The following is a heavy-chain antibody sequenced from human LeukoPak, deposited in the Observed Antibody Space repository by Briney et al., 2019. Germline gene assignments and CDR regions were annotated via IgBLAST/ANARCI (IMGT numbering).Heavy chain of an antibody. CDR1: GFTFSGSA. D-gene: IGHD3-16*02. J-gene: IGHJ6*03. CDR2: IRSKANSYAT. CDR3: TSIMITFGGVIVKQLDYYYYYMDV. V-gene: IGHV3-73*01. Sequence: GGSLRLSCAASGFTFSGSAMHWVRQASGKGLEWVGRIRSKANSYATAYAASVKGRFAISRDDSKNTAYLQMNSLKTEDTAVYYCTSIMITFGGVIVKQLDYYYYYMDVWGKGTTVTVSS.